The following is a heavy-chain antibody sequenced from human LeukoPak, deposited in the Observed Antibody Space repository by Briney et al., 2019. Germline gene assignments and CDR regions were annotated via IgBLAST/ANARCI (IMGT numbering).Heavy chain of an antibody. CDR1: GXTFSSYN. CDR2: ISSNSYI. D-gene: IGHD4-17*01. J-gene: IGHJ4*02. CDR3: ARDRSYGDFAWGY. Sequence: GGSLRLSCAASGXTFSSYNMNWVRQAPGKGLEWVSSISSNSYIYYADSVKGRFTISRDNAKNSLYLQMNSLRAEDTAVYYCARDRSYGDFAWGYWGQGTLVTASS. V-gene: IGHV3-21*04.